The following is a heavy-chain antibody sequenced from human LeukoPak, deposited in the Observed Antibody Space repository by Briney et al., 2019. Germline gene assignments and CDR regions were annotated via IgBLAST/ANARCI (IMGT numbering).Heavy chain of an antibody. Sequence: GGSLRLFCVTSGFNFSDSRMTWVRQAPGKGLQWVANVNRDGTGKHFLDSVEGRFTISRDNAKKSLYLQMSSLRPQDTAVYFCVRGDWYFESWGQGTLVTVSS. CDR2: VNRDGTGK. V-gene: IGHV3-7*04. D-gene: IGHD2-21*01. J-gene: IGHJ4*02. CDR3: VRGDWYFES. CDR1: GFNFSDSR.